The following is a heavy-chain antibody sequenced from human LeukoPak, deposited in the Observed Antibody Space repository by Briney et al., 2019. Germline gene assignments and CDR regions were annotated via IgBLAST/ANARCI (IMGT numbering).Heavy chain of an antibody. CDR2: ISGSSGST. J-gene: IGHJ4*02. CDR3: AKRVYKSSGWYYFDY. D-gene: IGHD6-19*01. V-gene: IGHV3-23*01. Sequence: PGGSLRLSCAASGFTFSSYAMSWVRQAPGKGLEWVSAISGSSGSTYYADSVKGRFTISRDNSKNTLYLQMNSLRAEDTAVYYCAKRVYKSSGWYYFDYWGQGTLVTVSS. CDR1: GFTFSSYA.